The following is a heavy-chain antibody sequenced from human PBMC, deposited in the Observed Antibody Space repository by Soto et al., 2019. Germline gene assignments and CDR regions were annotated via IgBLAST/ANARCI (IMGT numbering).Heavy chain of an antibody. Sequence: QVRLVESGGRLVRPGGSLRLSCAASGFTFSDYYMSWVRQAPGKGLEWVAYISSSASHSNHADSVKGRFIISRDNAKNSLYLQMNSLRAADTAVYYCARERDRDGFGMDVWGQGTRVTVSS. J-gene: IGHJ6*02. CDR1: GFTFSDYY. CDR3: ARERDRDGFGMDV. CDR2: ISSSASHS. V-gene: IGHV3-11*05. D-gene: IGHD2-15*01.